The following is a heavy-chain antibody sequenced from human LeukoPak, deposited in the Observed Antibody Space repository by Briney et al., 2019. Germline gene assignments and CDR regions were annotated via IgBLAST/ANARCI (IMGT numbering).Heavy chain of an antibody. CDR2: ISSSSSTI. V-gene: IGHV3-48*01. CDR1: GFTFSSYS. CDR3: ARGILKWEPYYFDY. J-gene: IGHJ4*02. Sequence: PGGSLRLSCAASGFTFSSYSMNWVRQAPGKGLEWVSYISSSSSTIYYADSVKGRFTISRDNAKNSLYLQMNSLRAEDTAVYYCARGILKWEPYYFDYWGQGTLVTVSS. D-gene: IGHD1-26*01.